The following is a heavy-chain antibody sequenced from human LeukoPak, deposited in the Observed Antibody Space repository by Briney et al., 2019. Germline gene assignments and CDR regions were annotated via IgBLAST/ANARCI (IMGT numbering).Heavy chain of an antibody. J-gene: IGHJ4*02. Sequence: GGSLRHSCAASGFTFRSYGMHWVGQAPGKGLEWVAVIWYDGSNKYYADSVKGRFTISRDNSKNTLYLQMNSLRAEDTAVYYSARDRRKGGSSFEYWGQGTLVTVSS. D-gene: IGHD3-16*01. CDR3: ARDRRKGGSSFEY. CDR1: GFTFRSYG. V-gene: IGHV3-33*01. CDR2: IWYDGSNK.